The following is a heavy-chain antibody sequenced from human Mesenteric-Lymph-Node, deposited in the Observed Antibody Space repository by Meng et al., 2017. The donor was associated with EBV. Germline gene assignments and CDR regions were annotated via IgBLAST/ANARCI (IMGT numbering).Heavy chain of an antibody. J-gene: IGHJ4*02. CDR1: GFTFSGYA. V-gene: IGHV3-23*01. Sequence: EVQRLQSGGGLVQPGGSLRLSCAASGFTFSGYAMNWVRQAPGKGLEWVSAISGSGGSTYYADSVKGRFTISRDNSKNTLYLQMNSLRPEDMAVYYCARDLRAFGDFDNWGQGTLVTVSS. CDR2: ISGSGGST. D-gene: IGHD3-10*01. CDR3: ARDLRAFGDFDN.